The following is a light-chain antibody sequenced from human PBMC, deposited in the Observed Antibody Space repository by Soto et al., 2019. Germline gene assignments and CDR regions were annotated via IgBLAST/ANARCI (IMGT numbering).Light chain of an antibody. CDR2: DTF. Sequence: EVVLTQSPATLSLSPGERATLSCRASQSVSTFVAWYQHKPGQAPRPVIYDTFKRATGVPDRFSGGGSGTDFTLIISSLEPEDFGVYYCQQRARRPMPFGQGTRLELK. V-gene: IGKV3-11*01. CDR1: QSVSTF. J-gene: IGKJ5*01. CDR3: QQRARRPMP.